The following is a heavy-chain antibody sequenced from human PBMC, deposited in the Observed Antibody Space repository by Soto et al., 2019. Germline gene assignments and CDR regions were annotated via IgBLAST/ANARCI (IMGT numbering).Heavy chain of an antibody. D-gene: IGHD2-8*02. CDR2: ISRDGGTK. J-gene: IGHJ4*02. CDR3: TGEVASGY. Sequence: ESGGGVVQPGSSLRLSCAASGFTVSSYGMHWVRQAPGKGLEWVAVISRDGGTKYYADSVMGRFTISRDNSRNTLFLEMNSLRGDDMAVYYCTGEVASGYWGQGTLVTDSS. CDR1: GFTVSSYG. V-gene: IGHV3-30*03.